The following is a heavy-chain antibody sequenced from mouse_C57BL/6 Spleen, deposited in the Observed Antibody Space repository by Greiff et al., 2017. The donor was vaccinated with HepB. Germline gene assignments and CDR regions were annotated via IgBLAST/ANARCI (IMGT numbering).Heavy chain of an antibody. CDR2: IDPSDSYT. CDR3: ARNDGYSGFAY. CDR1: GYTFTSYW. V-gene: IGHV1-69*01. D-gene: IGHD2-3*01. Sequence: QVQLQQPGAELVMPGASVKLSCKASGYTFTSYWMHWVKQRPGQGLEWIGEIDPSDSYTNYNQKFKGKSTLTVDKSSSTAYMQLSSLTSEDSAVYYCARNDGYSGFAYWGQGTLVTVSA. J-gene: IGHJ3*01.